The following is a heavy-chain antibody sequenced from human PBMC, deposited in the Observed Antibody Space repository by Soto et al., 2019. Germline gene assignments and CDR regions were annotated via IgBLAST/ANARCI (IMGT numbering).Heavy chain of an antibody. CDR3: ARFELWRQVHSS. CDR1: GGTFSSYA. Sequence: SVKVSCKASGGTFSSYAISWVRQAPGQGLEWMGGIIPIFGTANYAQKFQGRVTITADKSTSTAYMELRSLRSEDTAVYYCARFELWRQVHSSWAQGTLVPVSS. J-gene: IGHJ5*02. V-gene: IGHV1-69*06. CDR2: IIPIFGTA. D-gene: IGHD6-19*01.